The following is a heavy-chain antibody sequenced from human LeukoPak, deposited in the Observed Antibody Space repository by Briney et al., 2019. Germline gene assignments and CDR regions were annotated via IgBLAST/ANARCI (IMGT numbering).Heavy chain of an antibody. J-gene: IGHJ3*02. Sequence: SETLSLTCAVYGGSFSGYYWSWIRQPPGKGLEWIGEINHSGSTNYNPSLKSRVTISVDTSKNQFSLKLSSVTAADTAVYYCARRRSSSHAFDIWGQGTMVTVSS. CDR2: INHSGST. CDR3: ARRRSSSHAFDI. D-gene: IGHD6-6*01. CDR1: GGSFSGYY. V-gene: IGHV4-34*01.